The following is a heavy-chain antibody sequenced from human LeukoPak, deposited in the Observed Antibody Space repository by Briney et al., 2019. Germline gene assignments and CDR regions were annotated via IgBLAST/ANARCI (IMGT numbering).Heavy chain of an antibody. D-gene: IGHD7-27*01. V-gene: IGHV4-61*01. J-gene: IGHJ4*02. CDR2: FSCRGST. CDR1: GVSMDVSITRHH. CDR3: ARDGEGDEGWDY. Sequence: SETLSLTCTVSGVSMDVSITRHHWIWVRRPPGKGLEWIGHFSCRGSTNYNPSLKSRVTISVDTSKNQFSLRLSSVTAADTAVYYCARDGEGDEGWDYWGQGTLVTVSS.